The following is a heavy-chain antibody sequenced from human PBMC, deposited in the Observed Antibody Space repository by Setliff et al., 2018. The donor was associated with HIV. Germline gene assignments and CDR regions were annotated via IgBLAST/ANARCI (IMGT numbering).Heavy chain of an antibody. CDR2: VYQSGST. Sequence: PSESLSLTCTVYGASISNSNSYWGWICQPPGKRLEWLGSVYQSGSTSYNPSLSSRLTISVDTSKNQFSLKLNSVTAADTAVYYCARAISPQYYGSSGYYLAWGQGTLVTVSS. J-gene: IGHJ5*02. CDR3: ARAISPQYYGSSGYYLA. CDR1: GASISNSNSY. D-gene: IGHD3-22*01. V-gene: IGHV4-39*01.